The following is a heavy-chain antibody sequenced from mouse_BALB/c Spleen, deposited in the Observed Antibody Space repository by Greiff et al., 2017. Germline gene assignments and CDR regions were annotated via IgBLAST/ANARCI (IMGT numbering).Heavy chain of an antibody. CDR2: IWAGGST. D-gene: IGHD2-10*02. CDR1: GFSLTSYG. V-gene: IGHV2-9*02. Sequence: VQLQQSGPGLVAPSQSLSITCTVSGFSLTSYGVHWVRQPPGKGLEWLGVIWAGGSTNYNSALMSRLSISKDNSKSQVFLKMNSLQTDDTAMYYCAREWGYGNYYAMDYWGQGTSVTVSS. J-gene: IGHJ4*01. CDR3: AREWGYGNYYAMDY.